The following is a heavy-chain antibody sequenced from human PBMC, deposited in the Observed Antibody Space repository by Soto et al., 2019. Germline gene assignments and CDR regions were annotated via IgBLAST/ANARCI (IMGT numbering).Heavy chain of an antibody. CDR3: ARSRRDFWSGFAFDY. V-gene: IGHV3-66*01. CDR1: GFTVSSNY. J-gene: IGHJ4*02. CDR2: IYSGGST. Sequence: GGSLRLSCAASGFTVSSNYMSLVRQAPGKGLEWVSVIYSGGSTYYADSVKGRFTISRDNSKNTLYLQMNSLRAEDTAVYYCARSRRDFWSGFAFDYWGQGTLVTVSS. D-gene: IGHD3-3*01.